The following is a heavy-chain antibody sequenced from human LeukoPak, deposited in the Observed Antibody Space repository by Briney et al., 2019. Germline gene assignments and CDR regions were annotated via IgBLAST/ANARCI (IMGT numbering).Heavy chain of an antibody. CDR1: GFXFTSSA. V-gene: IGHV1-58*02. Sequence: SVKVSCKASGFXFTSSAIQWVRQARGQRHEWLGWIVVGSGNTNYAQKFQERVTITRDMSTSTAYMELSSLRSEDTAVYYCAAATVAAPPGYYYYYYGMDVWGQGTTVTVSS. D-gene: IGHD6-6*01. CDR2: IVVGSGNT. CDR3: AAATVAAPPGYYYYYYGMDV. J-gene: IGHJ6*02.